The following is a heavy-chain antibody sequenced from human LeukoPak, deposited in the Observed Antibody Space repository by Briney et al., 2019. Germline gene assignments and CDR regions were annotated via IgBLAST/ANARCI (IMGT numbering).Heavy chain of an antibody. Sequence: PSETLSLTCTVSSGSIFSSNWWSWVRQPPGKGLEWIGQIFHTGSTSYSPSLKSRVTISMDKSKNQFSLKLSSVTAADTAVYYCARGDYYDSSGYQSPSFDYWGQGTLVTVSS. V-gene: IGHV4-4*02. J-gene: IGHJ4*02. CDR2: IFHTGST. CDR3: ARGDYYDSSGYQSPSFDY. D-gene: IGHD3-22*01. CDR1: SGSIFSSNW.